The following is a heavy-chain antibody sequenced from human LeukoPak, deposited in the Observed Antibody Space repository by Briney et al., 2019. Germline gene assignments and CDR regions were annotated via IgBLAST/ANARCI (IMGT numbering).Heavy chain of an antibody. J-gene: IGHJ4*02. CDR1: GFTFNNYA. D-gene: IGHD6-6*01. V-gene: IGHV3-23*01. CDR2: ISGSGGST. Sequence: GGSLRLSCAASGFTFNNYAMSWVRQAPGKGLEWVSAISGSGGSTYYADSVKGRFTISRDNSKNTQYLQMNSLRAEDTAVYYCARWEYSSSLGSDYFDYWGQGTLVNVSS. CDR3: ARWEYSSSLGSDYFDY.